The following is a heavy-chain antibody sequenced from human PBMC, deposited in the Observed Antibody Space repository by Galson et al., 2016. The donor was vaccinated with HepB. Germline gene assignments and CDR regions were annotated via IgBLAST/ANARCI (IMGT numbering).Heavy chain of an antibody. CDR1: GYTFNTYN. J-gene: IGHJ4*02. Sequence: KVSCKASGYTFNTYNMHWVRRAPGQGLEWMGIIKPSDGNAIYAQKFQDRVTMTRDTSTSTVYMELISLRSEDTAVYYCARELDHSFYFDYWGQGTLLTVSS. V-gene: IGHV1-46*02. D-gene: IGHD1-14*01. CDR3: ARELDHSFYFDY. CDR2: IKPSDGNA.